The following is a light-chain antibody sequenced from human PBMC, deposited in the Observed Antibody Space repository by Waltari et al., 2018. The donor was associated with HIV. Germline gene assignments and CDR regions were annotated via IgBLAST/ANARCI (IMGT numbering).Light chain of an antibody. J-gene: IGLJ3*02. V-gene: IGLV2-14*03. Sequence: QSALTQPASVSGSPGQSVTISCTGSTTVVGGSNSVSWYQHRPGEAPTLIIFHVANRPTGISSRVSGAKSGKTASLTISGLQAEDEAEFYCSSYINYGTLVFGGGTKLTVL. CDR1: TTVVGGSNS. CDR2: HVA. CDR3: SSYINYGTLV.